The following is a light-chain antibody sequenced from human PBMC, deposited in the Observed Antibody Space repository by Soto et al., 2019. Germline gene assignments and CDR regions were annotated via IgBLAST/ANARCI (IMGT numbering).Light chain of an antibody. V-gene: IGKV3-20*01. Sequence: EIVLTQSPGTLSLSPGERATLSCRASQSVTRSFLGWYQQKPGQAPRLLIYGASSRAAGIPDRFSGSGSGTDFTLTMSSLEPEDFAVYYCQQYDDSPYTFGQGTNVEIK. J-gene: IGKJ2*01. CDR1: QSVTRSF. CDR3: QQYDDSPYT. CDR2: GAS.